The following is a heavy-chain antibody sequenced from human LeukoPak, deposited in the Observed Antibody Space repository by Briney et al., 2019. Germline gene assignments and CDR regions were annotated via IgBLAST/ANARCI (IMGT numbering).Heavy chain of an antibody. Sequence: PGGSLRLSCAASGVTFSDHYMDWVRQAPGKGLEWVAVISYDGSNKYYADSVKGRFTISRGNSKNTLYLQMNSLRAEDTAVYYCAKGNRRYCSGGSCLPHFDYWGQGTLVTVSS. CDR2: ISYDGSNK. J-gene: IGHJ4*02. CDR3: AKGNRRYCSGGSCLPHFDY. CDR1: GVTFSDHY. D-gene: IGHD2-15*01. V-gene: IGHV3-30*18.